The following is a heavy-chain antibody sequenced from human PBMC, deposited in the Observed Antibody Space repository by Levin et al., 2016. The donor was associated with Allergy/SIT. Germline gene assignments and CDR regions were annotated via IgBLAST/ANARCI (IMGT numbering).Heavy chain of an antibody. CDR3: ARGAGDFES. CDR1: GGSISGGGYH. CDR2: IYHSGST. J-gene: IGHJ4*02. Sequence: LSLTCTVSGGSISGGGYHWSWIRQLPGKGLEWIGYIYHSGSTYYTPSLKSRLIMSVDTSKNQFSLNLTSVTAADTAVYYCARGAGDFESWGQGTLVTVSS. V-gene: IGHV4-31*03.